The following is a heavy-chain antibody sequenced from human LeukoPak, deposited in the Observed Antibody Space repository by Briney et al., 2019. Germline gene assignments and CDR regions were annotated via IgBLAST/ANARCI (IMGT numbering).Heavy chain of an antibody. V-gene: IGHV3-7*01. J-gene: IGHJ4*02. CDR2: INQDASEV. Sequence: GGSLRLSCAASGFTFSTYWMNWYRQAPGKGLEWVGNINQDASEVNYVDSVRGRFTISRDNAKNSLHLQMNSLRAEDTAVYYCATDRDNSDWQKRFDSWGQGTLVTVTP. D-gene: IGHD2-21*02. CDR1: GFTFSTYW. CDR3: ATDRDNSDWQKRFDS.